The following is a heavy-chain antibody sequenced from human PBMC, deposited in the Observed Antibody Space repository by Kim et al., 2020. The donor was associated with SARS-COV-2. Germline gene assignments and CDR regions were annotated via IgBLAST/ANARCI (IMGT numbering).Heavy chain of an antibody. J-gene: IGHJ4*02. V-gene: IGHV4-31*03. CDR3: ARERVVITAFDY. CDR2: IYYSGST. Sequence: SETLSLTCTVSGGSISSGGYYWSWIRQHPGKGLEWIGYIYYSGSTYYNPSLKSRVTISVDTSKNQFSLKLSSVTAADTAVYYCARERVVITAFDYWGQGTLVTVSS. CDR1: GGSISSGGYY. D-gene: IGHD3-22*01.